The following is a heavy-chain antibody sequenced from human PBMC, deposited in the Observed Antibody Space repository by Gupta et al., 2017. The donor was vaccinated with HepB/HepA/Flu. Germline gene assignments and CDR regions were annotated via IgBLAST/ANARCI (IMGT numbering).Heavy chain of an antibody. J-gene: IGHJ3*01. Sequence: LVAWRASVVQLTNTARLLCAAPGIVARPSAQLGFRQAPGTGLEWVAVIWNDGGDHYEADSVKGRFTVSRDNSKNTFSIQMNSVSVEDTAIYYCARGRGSNYRDAFDVWGQGTMVTVSS. CDR1: GIVARPSA. CDR3: ARGRGSNYRDAFDV. V-gene: IGHV3-33*01. D-gene: IGHD4-11*01. CDR2: IWNDGGDH.